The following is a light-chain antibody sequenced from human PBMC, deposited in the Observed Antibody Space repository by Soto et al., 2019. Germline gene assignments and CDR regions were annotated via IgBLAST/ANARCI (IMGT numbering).Light chain of an antibody. CDR3: QQYGSSLRT. CDR1: QSVSSSY. Sequence: EIVLTPSPGTLSLSTGERATLSCRASQSVSSSYLAWYQQKPGQAPRLLIYGASSTATGIPDRFSGSGSGTAVTLTISRLEPEDFAVYYCQQYGSSLRTFGQGTKVEIK. V-gene: IGKV3-20*01. CDR2: GAS. J-gene: IGKJ1*01.